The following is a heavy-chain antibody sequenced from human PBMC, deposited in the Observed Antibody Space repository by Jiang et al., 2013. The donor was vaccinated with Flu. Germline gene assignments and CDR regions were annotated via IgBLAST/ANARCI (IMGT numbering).Heavy chain of an antibody. D-gene: IGHD2-2*01. CDR3: ARRGYCSSTSCYPFDY. CDR2: IDPSDSYT. Sequence: VQLVESGAEVKKPGESLRISCKGSGYSFTSYWISWVRQMPGKGLEWMGRIDPSDSYTNYSPSFQGHVTISADKSISTAYLQWSSLKASDTAMYYCARRGYCSSTSCYPFDYWGQGTLVTSPQ. J-gene: IGHJ4*02. V-gene: IGHV5-10-1*03. CDR1: GYSFTSYW.